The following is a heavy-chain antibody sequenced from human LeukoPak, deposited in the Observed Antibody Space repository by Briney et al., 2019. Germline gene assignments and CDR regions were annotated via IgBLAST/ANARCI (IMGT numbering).Heavy chain of an antibody. Sequence: GASVKVSCKASGGTFSSYAISWVRQAPGQGLEWMGGIIPIFGTANYAQKFQGRVTITADESTSTAYMELSSLRSEDTAVYYCARGYCSSTSCYIPDYWGQGTLVTVSS. V-gene: IGHV1-69*13. CDR2: IIPIFGTA. CDR1: GGTFSSYA. J-gene: IGHJ4*02. D-gene: IGHD2-2*02. CDR3: ARGYCSSTSCYIPDY.